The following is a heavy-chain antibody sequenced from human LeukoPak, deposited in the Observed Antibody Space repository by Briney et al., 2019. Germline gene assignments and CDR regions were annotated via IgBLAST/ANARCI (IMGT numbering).Heavy chain of an antibody. D-gene: IGHD2-15*01. V-gene: IGHV5-51*01. J-gene: IGHJ4*02. CDR1: GYSFTSYW. CDR2: IYPGDSNT. Sequence: PGESLKISCKVSGYSFTSYWIGWVRQMPGKGLEWMGIIYPGDSNTKYSPSFQGQVTISADRSISTAYLQWSGLKASDTAMYYCARRYCSGGSCYYFDYWGQGTLVTVSS. CDR3: ARRYCSGGSCYYFDY.